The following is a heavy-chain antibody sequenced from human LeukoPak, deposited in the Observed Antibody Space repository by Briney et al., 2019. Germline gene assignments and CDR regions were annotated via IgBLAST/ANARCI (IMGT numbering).Heavy chain of an antibody. V-gene: IGHV5-51*01. J-gene: IGHJ6*02. CDR2: IYPGDSDT. CDR1: GYSFTSYW. D-gene: IGHD6-6*01. Sequence: GESLKVSCKGSGYSFTSYWIGWVRQMPGKGLEWMGIIYPGDSDTRYSPSFQGQVTISADRSISTAYLQWSSLKASDTAMYYCARHPRYTRPNTHYYYGMDVWGQGTTVTVSS. CDR3: ARHPRYTRPNTHYYYGMDV.